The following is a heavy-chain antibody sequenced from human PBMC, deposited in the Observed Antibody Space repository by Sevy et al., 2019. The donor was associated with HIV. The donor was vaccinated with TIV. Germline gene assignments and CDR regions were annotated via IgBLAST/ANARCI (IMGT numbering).Heavy chain of an antibody. V-gene: IGHV1-24*01. CDR1: GYTLTEFS. Sequence: ASVKVSCQVSGYTLTEFSMHWVRQTPGKGLEWMATFDPEDGETVYAQKFQGRVTMAEDTSTDTAYMELSSLGSEDTAVYYCATTKDYYESSGSPIDYWGQGTLVTVSS. CDR3: ATTKDYYESSGSPIDY. D-gene: IGHD3-22*01. CDR2: FDPEDGET. J-gene: IGHJ4*02.